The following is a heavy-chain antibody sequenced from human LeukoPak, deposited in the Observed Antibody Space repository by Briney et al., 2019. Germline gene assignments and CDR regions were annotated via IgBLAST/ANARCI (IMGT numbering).Heavy chain of an antibody. CDR1: GYPFTTWE. D-gene: IGHD1-14*01. CDR3: ARGPRNDP. CDR2: VHPNSGNT. V-gene: IGHV1-8*01. J-gene: IGHJ5*02. Sequence: EASVKVSCKTSGYPFTTWEINWVRQAAGQGLEWIGWVHPNSGNTAYAQKFQGRVTMTRDTSISTAYMELSGLRSDDTAVYFCARGPRNDPWGQGTLVTVSS.